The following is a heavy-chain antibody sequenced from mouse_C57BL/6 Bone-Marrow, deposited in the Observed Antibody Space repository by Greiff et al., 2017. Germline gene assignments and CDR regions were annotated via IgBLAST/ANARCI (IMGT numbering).Heavy chain of an antibody. V-gene: IGHV1-64*01. CDR1: GYTFTSYW. CDR2: IHPNSGST. CDR3: ARRGPYGNYDY. Sequence: QVQLQQPGAELVKPGASVKLSCKASGYTFTSYWMHWVKQRPGQGLEWIGMIHPNSGSTNYNEKFKSKATLTVDKSSSTAYMQLSSLTSEDSAVYCCARRGPYGNYDYWGQGTTLTVSS. J-gene: IGHJ2*01. D-gene: IGHD2-1*01.